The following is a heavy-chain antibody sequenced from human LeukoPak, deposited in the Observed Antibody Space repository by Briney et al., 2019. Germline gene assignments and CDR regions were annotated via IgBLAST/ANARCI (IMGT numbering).Heavy chain of an antibody. Sequence: SETLSLTCAVYGGSFSGYYWSWIRQPPGKGLEGIGEIYHSGSNNYHPSLTGRVTISVHTSKNQFSLKLSSVTAADTAVYYCARRRRYSYGTGAIDYWGQGTLVPVSS. J-gene: IGHJ4*02. D-gene: IGHD5-18*01. V-gene: IGHV4-34*01. CDR2: IYHSGSN. CDR1: GGSFSGYY. CDR3: ARRRRYSYGTGAIDY.